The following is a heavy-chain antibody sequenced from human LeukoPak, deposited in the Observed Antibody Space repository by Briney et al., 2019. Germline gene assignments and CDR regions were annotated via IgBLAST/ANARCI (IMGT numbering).Heavy chain of an antibody. J-gene: IGHJ6*02. V-gene: IGHV3-30*18. CDR2: ISYDESDK. CDR3: AKGVVAATNAAYYGMDV. CDR1: GFTFSNYG. Sequence: PGGSLRLSCAASGFTFSNYGMHWVRQAPGKGLEWVAVISYDESDKYYADSVKGRFTISRDNSKNTLYLQMNSLRPEDTAVYYCAKGVVAATNAAYYGMDVWGQGTTVIVSS. D-gene: IGHD2-15*01.